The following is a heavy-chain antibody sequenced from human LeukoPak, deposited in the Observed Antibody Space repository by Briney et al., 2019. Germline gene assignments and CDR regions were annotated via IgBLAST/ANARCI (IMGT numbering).Heavy chain of an antibody. CDR2: VYYSGRT. J-gene: IGHJ6*02. Sequence: SETLSLTCTVSSGSISSYYWICLRQPPGKGLEWIGYVYYSGRTNYNPSLKSRVTISVDTSKNQFSLKLSSVTAADTAVYYCARTFSEIYYYYCMDVWGQGTTVTVSS. CDR1: SGSISSYY. V-gene: IGHV4-59*01. CDR3: ARTFSEIYYYYCMDV. D-gene: IGHD3-16*01.